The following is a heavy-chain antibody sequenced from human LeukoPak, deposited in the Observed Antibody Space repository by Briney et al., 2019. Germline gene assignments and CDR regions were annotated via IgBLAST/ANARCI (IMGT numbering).Heavy chain of an antibody. D-gene: IGHD6-19*01. CDR2: ISGSGGST. CDR3: AKVGAPVAGTVDY. V-gene: IGHV3-23*01. CDR1: GFMFSSYA. Sequence: GGSLRLSCAASGFMFSSYAMNWVRQAPGKGLEWVSAISGSGGSTYYADSVKGRFTISRDNSKNTLYLQMNSLRAGDTAVYYCAKVGAPVAGTVDYWGQGTLVTVSS. J-gene: IGHJ4*02.